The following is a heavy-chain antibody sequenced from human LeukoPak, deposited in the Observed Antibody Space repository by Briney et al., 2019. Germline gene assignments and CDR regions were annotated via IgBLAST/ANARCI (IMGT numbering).Heavy chain of an antibody. V-gene: IGHV3-30*18. CDR2: ISYDGSNK. CDR1: GFTFSSYG. CDR3: AKDRLWFGESKTMGGWFDP. J-gene: IGHJ5*02. D-gene: IGHD3-10*01. Sequence: GRSLRLSCAASGFTFSSYGMHWVRQAPGKGLEWVAVISYDGSNKYYADSVKGRFTISRDNSKNTLYLQMNSLRAEDTAVYYCAKDRLWFGESKTMGGWFDPRGQGTLVTVSS.